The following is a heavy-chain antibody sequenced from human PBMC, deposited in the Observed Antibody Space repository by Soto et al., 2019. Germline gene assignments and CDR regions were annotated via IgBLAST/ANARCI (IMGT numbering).Heavy chain of an antibody. V-gene: IGHV3-30-3*01. CDR3: ARENSSSRWYYYGMDV. CDR2: ISYDGSNK. CDR1: GFTFSSYA. J-gene: IGHJ6*02. D-gene: IGHD6-13*01. Sequence: GGSLRLSCAASGFTFSSYAMHWVRQAPGKGLEWVAVISYDGSNKYYADSVKGRFTISRDNSKNTLYLQMNSLRAEDTAVYYCARENSSSRWYYYGMDVWGQGTTVTVSS.